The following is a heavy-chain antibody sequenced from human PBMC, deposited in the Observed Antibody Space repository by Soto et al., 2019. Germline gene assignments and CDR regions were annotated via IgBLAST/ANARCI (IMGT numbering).Heavy chain of an antibody. D-gene: IGHD3-3*01. CDR1: GFTSRSYW. V-gene: IGHV3-7*03. CDR3: ARAEDYDLWSGSPKYFDN. CDR2: IKQDGSEK. J-gene: IGHJ4*02. Sequence: GGSLRLSFATAGFTSRSYWMTWVRQAPGKGPEWVANIKQDGSEKQYVAPVKGRFTVSRDNAQKSMDLQMNSLRVEDTAVYYCARAEDYDLWSGSPKYFDNWGQGTQVTVSS.